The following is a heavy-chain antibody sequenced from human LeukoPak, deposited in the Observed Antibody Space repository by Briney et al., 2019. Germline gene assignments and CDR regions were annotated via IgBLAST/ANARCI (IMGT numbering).Heavy chain of an antibody. J-gene: IGHJ6*02. CDR1: GFTFSSYA. CDR2: ISYDGSNK. V-gene: IGHV3-30-3*01. D-gene: IGHD5-12*01. CDR3: ARDVATTQNLDYYYYYGMDA. Sequence: PGGSLRLSCAASGFTFSSYAMHWVRQAPGKGLEWVAVISYDGSNKYYADSVKGRFTISRDNSKNTLYLQMNSLRAEDTAVYYCARDVATTQNLDYYYYYGMDAWGQGTTVTVSS.